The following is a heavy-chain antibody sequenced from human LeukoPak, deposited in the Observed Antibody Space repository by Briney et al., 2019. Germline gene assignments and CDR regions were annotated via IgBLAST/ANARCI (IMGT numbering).Heavy chain of an antibody. J-gene: IGHJ4*02. CDR3: ARGAPAYYYDSSGPLNDY. Sequence: SETLSLTCTVSGGSISSYYWGWIRQPPGKGLEWIGYIYYSGSTNYNPSLKSRVTISVDTSKNQFSLKLSSVTAADTAVYYCARGAPAYYYDSSGPLNDYWGQGTLVTVSS. CDR2: IYYSGST. V-gene: IGHV4-59*01. CDR1: GGSISSYY. D-gene: IGHD3-22*01.